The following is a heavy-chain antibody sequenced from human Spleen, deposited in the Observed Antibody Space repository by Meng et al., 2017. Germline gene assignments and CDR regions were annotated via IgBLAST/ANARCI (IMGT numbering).Heavy chain of an antibody. CDR1: GGSFSGYY. CDR2: INHSGST. V-gene: IGHV4-34*01. CDR3: ARGPTTMAHDFDY. J-gene: IGHJ4*02. Sequence: SETLSLTCAVYGGSFSGYYWSWIRQPPGKGLEWIGEINHSGSTNCNPSLESRATISVDTSQNNLSLKLSSVTAADSAVYYCARGPTTMAHDFDYWGQGTLVTVSS. D-gene: IGHD4-11*01.